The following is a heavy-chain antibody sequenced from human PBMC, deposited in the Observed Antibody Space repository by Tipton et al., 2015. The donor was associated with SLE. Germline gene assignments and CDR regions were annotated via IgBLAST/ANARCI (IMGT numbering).Heavy chain of an antibody. CDR3: ARVSRTFGRLGYFYYMDV. D-gene: IGHD3-3*02. CDR1: NGSISSYF. V-gene: IGHV4-59*13. Sequence: TLSLTCTLSNGSISSYFWTWIRQPPGKGLEWIGNIYYGGSTAYNPPLKSRVTISVDTSKNRFSLRLTSVTAAGTAVYYCARVSRTFGRLGYFYYMDVWGKGTTVTVSS. J-gene: IGHJ6*03. CDR2: IYYGGST.